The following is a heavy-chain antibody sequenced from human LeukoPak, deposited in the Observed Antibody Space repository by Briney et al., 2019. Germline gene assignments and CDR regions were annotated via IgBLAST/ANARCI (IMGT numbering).Heavy chain of an antibody. CDR3: ARDEVYYDILTGYYANDAFDI. D-gene: IGHD3-9*01. CDR2: ISAYNGNT. CDR1: GYTFTSYG. Sequence: ASVKVSCKASGYTFTSYGISWVRQAPGQGLEWMGWISAYNGNTNYAQKLQGRVTMTTDTSTSTAYMELRSLRSDDTAVYYCARDEVYYDILTGYYANDAFDIWGQGTMVTVSS. J-gene: IGHJ3*02. V-gene: IGHV1-18*01.